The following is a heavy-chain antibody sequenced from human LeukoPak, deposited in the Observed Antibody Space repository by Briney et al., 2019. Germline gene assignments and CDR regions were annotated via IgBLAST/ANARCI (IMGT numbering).Heavy chain of an antibody. CDR2: IIPILGIA. V-gene: IGHV1-69*04. J-gene: IGHJ3*02. Sequence: ASVKVSCKASGYTFTGHYMHWVRQAPGQGLEWMGRIIPILGIANYAQKFQGRVTITADKSTSTAYMELSSLRSEDTAVYYCARGMDYGGNPRAFDIWGQGTMVTVSS. CDR3: ARGMDYGGNPRAFDI. D-gene: IGHD4-23*01. CDR1: GYTFTGHY.